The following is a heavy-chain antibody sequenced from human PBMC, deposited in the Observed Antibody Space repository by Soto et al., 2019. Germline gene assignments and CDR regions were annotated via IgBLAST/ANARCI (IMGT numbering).Heavy chain of an antibody. V-gene: IGHV3-48*01. Sequence: GSLRLSCAASGFTFSSYSMNWVRQAPGKGLEWVSYISSSSSTIYYADSVKGRFTISRDNAKNSLYLQMNSLRAEDTAVYYCARAGGYDRYYFDYWGQGTLVTVSS. CDR2: ISSSSSTI. D-gene: IGHD5-12*01. CDR1: GFTFSSYS. J-gene: IGHJ4*02. CDR3: ARAGGYDRYYFDY.